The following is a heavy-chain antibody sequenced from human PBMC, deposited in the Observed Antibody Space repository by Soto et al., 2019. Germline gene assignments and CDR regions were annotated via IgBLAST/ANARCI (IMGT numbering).Heavy chain of an antibody. CDR2: IYPGDSDT. Sequence: EVQLVQSGAEVKKPGESLKISCKGSGYSFTTNWIGWVRQMPGKGLEWMVVIYPGDSDTRYSPSFQGQVAISADKSINTAYLQWSSLKASDTAMYYCARHSGVAEDGTDWGQGTLVTVSS. J-gene: IGHJ1*01. CDR3: ARHSGVAEDGTD. D-gene: IGHD6-13*01. V-gene: IGHV5-51*01. CDR1: GYSFTTNW.